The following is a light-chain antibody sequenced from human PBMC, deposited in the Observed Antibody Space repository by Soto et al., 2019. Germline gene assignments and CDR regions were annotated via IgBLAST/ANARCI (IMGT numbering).Light chain of an antibody. V-gene: IGLV2-14*03. J-gene: IGLJ1*01. Sequence: ALTQPASVSGSPGQSITISCTGTGSDIGSYNYVSWYQHHPGKVPKFIIYDVTNRPSGVSDRFSGSKSGNTASLTISGLQAEDEADYYCNSYTSASTYVFGTGTKLTVL. CDR3: NSYTSASTYV. CDR1: GSDIGSYNY. CDR2: DVT.